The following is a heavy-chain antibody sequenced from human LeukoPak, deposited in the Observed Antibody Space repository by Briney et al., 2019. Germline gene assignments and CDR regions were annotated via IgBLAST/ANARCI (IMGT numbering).Heavy chain of an antibody. V-gene: IGHV1-2*02. CDR3: ARAGQPDAFDI. D-gene: IGHD1-1*01. CDR2: INPNSGGT. J-gene: IGHJ3*02. CDR1: GYTFTSYG. Sequence: ASVKVSCKASGYTFTSYGISWVRQAPGQGLEWMGWINPNSGGTNYAQKFQGRVTMTRDTSISTAYMELSRLRSDDTAVYYCARAGQPDAFDIWGQGTMVTVSS.